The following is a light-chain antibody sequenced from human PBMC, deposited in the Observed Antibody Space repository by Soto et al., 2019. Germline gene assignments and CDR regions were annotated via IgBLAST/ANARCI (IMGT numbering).Light chain of an antibody. J-gene: IGKJ4*01. Sequence: DIQMTQSPSTLSASVGDRVTITCRASQSISSWLAWYQQKPGKAPKFLIYKASNLEDGVPSRFSGSGSETEFTLTISGLQPDDFATYDCQQYKTYPLTFGGGTRVEIK. CDR2: KAS. CDR1: QSISSW. V-gene: IGKV1-5*03. CDR3: QQYKTYPLT.